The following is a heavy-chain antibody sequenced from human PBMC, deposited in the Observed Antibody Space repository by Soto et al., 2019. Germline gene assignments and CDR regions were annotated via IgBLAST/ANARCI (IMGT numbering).Heavy chain of an antibody. J-gene: IGHJ4*02. CDR3: ARGGPGYSSSWYYFDY. CDR1: GGSISSSSYY. D-gene: IGHD6-13*01. CDR2: IYYSGST. V-gene: IGHV4-39*01. Sequence: QLQLQESGPGLVKPSETLSLTCTVSGGSISSSSYYWGWIRQPPGKGLEWIGSIYYSGSTYYNPSLKSRVTISVDTSKNQFSLKLSSVTAADTAVYYCARGGPGYSSSWYYFDYWGQGTLVTVSS.